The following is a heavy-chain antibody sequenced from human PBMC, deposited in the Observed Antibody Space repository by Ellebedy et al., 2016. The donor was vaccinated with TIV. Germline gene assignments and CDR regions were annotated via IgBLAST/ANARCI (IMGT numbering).Heavy chain of an antibody. D-gene: IGHD3-10*01. Sequence: SETLSLTXTVSGGSISSSNTYWGWIRQSPGKGLEWIGSIYYTGGTYYNPSLHSRVTISVDPSKNHFSLKLKSVTAADTAVYYCARVVYFGSGSYSYFDFWGQGTLVTVSS. J-gene: IGHJ4*02. V-gene: IGHV4-39*07. CDR1: GGSISSSNTY. CDR2: IYYTGGT. CDR3: ARVVYFGSGSYSYFDF.